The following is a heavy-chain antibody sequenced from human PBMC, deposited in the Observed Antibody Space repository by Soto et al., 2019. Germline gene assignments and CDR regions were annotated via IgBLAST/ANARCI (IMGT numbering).Heavy chain of an antibody. CDR1: GFTFSSYS. V-gene: IGHV3-21*01. D-gene: IGHD3-10*01. J-gene: IGHJ6*02. CDR2: ISSSSSYI. Sequence: EVQLVESGGGLVKPGGSLRLSCAASGFTFSSYSMNWVRQAPGKGLEWVSSISSSSSYIYYADSVKGRFTISRDNAKNSLYLQMNSLRAEDTAVYYCARARGLMYGSGSYYNEYYYYGMDVWGQGTTVTVSS. CDR3: ARARGLMYGSGSYYNEYYYYGMDV.